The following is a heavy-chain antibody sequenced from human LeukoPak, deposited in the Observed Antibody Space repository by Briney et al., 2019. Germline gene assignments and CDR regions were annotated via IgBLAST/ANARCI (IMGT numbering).Heavy chain of an antibody. CDR1: GFTFSSYS. Sequence: GGSLRLSCAASGFTFSSYSMNWVRQAPGKGLEWVSSISSSSSYIYYADSVKGRFTISRDNAKNSLYLQMNSLRAEDTAVYYCARGLSGYASSLGYWGQGTLVTVSA. D-gene: IGHD6-6*01. J-gene: IGHJ4*02. V-gene: IGHV3-21*01. CDR3: ARGLSGYASSLGY. CDR2: ISSSSSYI.